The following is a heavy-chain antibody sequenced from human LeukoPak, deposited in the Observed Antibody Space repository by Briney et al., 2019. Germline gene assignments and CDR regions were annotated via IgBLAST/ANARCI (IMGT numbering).Heavy chain of an antibody. CDR3: ARDRFPRYYYDSSGYGKFDY. J-gene: IGHJ4*02. CDR1: GYTFTSYG. CDR2: ISAYNGNT. V-gene: IGHV1-18*01. D-gene: IGHD3-22*01. Sequence: GASVKVSCKASGYTFTSYGISWVRQAPGQGLEWMGWISAYNGNTNYAQKLQGRVTMTTDTSTSTAYVELRSLRSDDTAVYYCARDRFPRYYYDSSGYGKFDYWGQGTLVTVSS.